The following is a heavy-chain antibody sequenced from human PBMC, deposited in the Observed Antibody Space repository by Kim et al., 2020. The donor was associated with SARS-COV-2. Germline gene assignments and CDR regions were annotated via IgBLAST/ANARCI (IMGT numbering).Heavy chain of an antibody. CDR1: GYSFTSYW. CDR3: ARLAFEYSSSLGEGYYFDY. J-gene: IGHJ4*02. CDR2: IDPSDSYT. V-gene: IGHV5-10-1*01. D-gene: IGHD6-6*01. Sequence: GESLKISCKGSGYSFTSYWISWVRQMPGKGLEWMGRIDPSDSYTNYSPSFQGHVTISADKSISTAYLQWSSLKASDTAMYYCARLAFEYSSSLGEGYYFDYWGQGTLVTVSS.